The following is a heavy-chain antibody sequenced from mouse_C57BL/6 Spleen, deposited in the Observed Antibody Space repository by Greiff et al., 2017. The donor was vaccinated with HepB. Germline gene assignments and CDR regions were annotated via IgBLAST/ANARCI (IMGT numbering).Heavy chain of an antibody. CDR3: ANYYGSSSAWFAY. V-gene: IGHV1-78*01. J-gene: IGHJ3*01. D-gene: IGHD1-1*01. Sequence: QVQLQQSDAELVKPGASVKISCKVSGYTFTDHTIHWMKQRPEQGLEWIGYIYPRDGSTKYNEKFKGKATLTADKSSSTAYMQLNSLTSEDSAVYVCANYYGSSSAWFAYWGQGTLVTVSA. CDR2: IYPRDGST. CDR1: GYTFTDHT.